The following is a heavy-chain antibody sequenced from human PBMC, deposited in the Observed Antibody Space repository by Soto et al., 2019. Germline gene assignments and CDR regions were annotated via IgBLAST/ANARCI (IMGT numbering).Heavy chain of an antibody. CDR1: GDSLKSDGYY. J-gene: IGHJ4*02. Sequence: QVQLQESGPGLVKPSQTLSLTCTVSGDSLKSDGYYWSWIRQHPGKGLEWIGFLYYSGTTYYNPSLKSRVTISVDTSNDQFSLKLSSVTAATTAVYYCAGGTTSFDYWCRGALVTVAA. V-gene: IGHV4-31*03. CDR3: AGGTTSFDY. D-gene: IGHD1-7*01. CDR2: LYYSGTT.